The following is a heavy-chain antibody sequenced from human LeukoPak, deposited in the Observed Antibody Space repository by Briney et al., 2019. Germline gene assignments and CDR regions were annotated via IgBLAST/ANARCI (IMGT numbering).Heavy chain of an antibody. D-gene: IGHD4-23*01. Sequence: PSETLSLTCTVSGGSISSTSYYWGWIRQPPGKGLEWIGSIYYSGSTYYNPSLKSRVTISVDTSKNQFSLKLSSVTAADTAVYCCASGGNSFTYFLYWGQGTLVTVSS. CDR3: ASGGNSFTYFLY. CDR2: IYYSGST. CDR1: GGSISSTSYY. J-gene: IGHJ4*02. V-gene: IGHV4-39*01.